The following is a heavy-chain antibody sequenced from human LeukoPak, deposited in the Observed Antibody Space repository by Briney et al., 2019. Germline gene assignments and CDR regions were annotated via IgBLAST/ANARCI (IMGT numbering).Heavy chain of an antibody. J-gene: IGHJ4*02. V-gene: IGHV3-33*05. CDR3: ARWDGGDEGRLRY. CDR2: TSYDGSNE. CDR1: GFTLSCCG. Sequence: GGSLRLSCAASGFTLSCCGMHWVRQAPGKGLEWVAYTSYDGSNENYIESVKGRFITSRNNSRNTLHLQMNSLRAEDTALYYCARWDGGDEGRLRYWGQGTLVTVSS. D-gene: IGHD2-21*02.